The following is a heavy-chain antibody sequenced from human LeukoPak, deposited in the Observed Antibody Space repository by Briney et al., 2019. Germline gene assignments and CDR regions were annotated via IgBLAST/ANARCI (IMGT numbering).Heavy chain of an antibody. J-gene: IGHJ4*02. CDR2: INPNSGGT. V-gene: IGHV1-2*02. CDR1: GYTFTGYY. CDR3: ARVHSAAETYYYGSGSYVGDLDY. Sequence: ASVKVSCKASGYTFTGYYMHWVRQAPGQGLEWMGWINPNSGGTNYAQKFQGRVTMTRDTSISTAYMELSRLRSDDTAVYYCARVHSAAETYYYGSGSYVGDLDYWGQGTLVTVSS. D-gene: IGHD3-10*01.